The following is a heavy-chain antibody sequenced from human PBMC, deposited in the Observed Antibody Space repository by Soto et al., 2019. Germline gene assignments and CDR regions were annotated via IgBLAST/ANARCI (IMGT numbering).Heavy chain of an antibody. V-gene: IGHV4-39*01. CDR2: IYYSGST. CDR1: GGSISSSSYY. D-gene: IGHD3-9*01. J-gene: IGHJ6*03. Sequence: SETLSLTCTVSGGSISSSSYYWGWIRQPPGKGLEWIGSIYYSGSTYYNPSLKSRVTISVDTSKNQFSLKRSSVTAADTAVYYCARHDNDILTGPGMNYYYMDVWGKGTTVTVSS. CDR3: ARHDNDILTGPGMNYYYMDV.